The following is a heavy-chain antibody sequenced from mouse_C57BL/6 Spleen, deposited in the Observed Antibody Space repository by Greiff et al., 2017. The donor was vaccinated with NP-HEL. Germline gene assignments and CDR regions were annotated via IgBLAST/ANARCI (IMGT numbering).Heavy chain of an antibody. V-gene: IGHV1-42*01. J-gene: IGHJ2*01. CDR2: INPSTGGT. D-gene: IGHD1-1*01. CDR3: ARTYYYGSTYVYYFDY. Sequence: VQLQQSGPELVKPGASVKISCKASGYSFTGYYMNWVKQSPEKSLEWIGEINPSTGGTTYNQKFKAKATLTVDKSSSTAYMQLKSLTSEDSAVYYCARTYYYGSTYVYYFDYWGQGTTLTVSS. CDR1: GYSFTGYY.